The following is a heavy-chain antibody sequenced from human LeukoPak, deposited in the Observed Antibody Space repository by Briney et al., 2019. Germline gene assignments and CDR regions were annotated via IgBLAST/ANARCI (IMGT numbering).Heavy chain of an antibody. V-gene: IGHV4-39*01. CDR2: IYYSGST. J-gene: IGHJ6*02. CDR1: GGSISSSSYY. D-gene: IGHD1-14*01. Sequence: PSETLSLTCTVSGGSISSSSYYWGWIRQPPGKGLEWIGSIYYSGSTYYNPSLKSRVTISVDTSKNQFSLKLSSVTAADTAVYYCARQHQEPYYYCGMDVWGQGTTVTVSS. CDR3: ARQHQEPYYYCGMDV.